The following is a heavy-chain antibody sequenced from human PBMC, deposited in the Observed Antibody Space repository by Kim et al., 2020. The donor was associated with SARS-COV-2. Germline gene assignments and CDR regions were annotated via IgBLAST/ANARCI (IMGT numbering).Heavy chain of an antibody. Sequence: GGSLRLSCEASGFTFSSYAMSWVRQAPGRGLEWVSGIGGSGGRTYYADSVKGRFTISRANSKNTLYLQMNSLRAEDTAIYYCAKDWLGRFSEWLFDYWGQGTLVTVSS. CDR3: AKDWLGRFSEWLFDY. CDR2: IGGSGGRT. V-gene: IGHV3-23*01. J-gene: IGHJ4*02. D-gene: IGHD3-3*01. CDR1: GFTFSSYA.